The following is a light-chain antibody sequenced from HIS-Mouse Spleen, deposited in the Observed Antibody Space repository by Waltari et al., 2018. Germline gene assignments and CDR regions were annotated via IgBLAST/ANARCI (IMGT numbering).Light chain of an antibody. J-gene: IGLJ2*01. CDR2: GKN. CDR1: SLRSYY. CDR3: NSRDSSGNNVV. Sequence: SSELTQDPAVSVALGQTVRLTCQGDSLRSYYASWYQQKPGPAPVLVNDGKNNRPSGGPDRFSGSSSGNTASLTITGAQAEDEADDYCNSRDSSGNNVVFGGGTKLTVL. V-gene: IGLV3-19*01.